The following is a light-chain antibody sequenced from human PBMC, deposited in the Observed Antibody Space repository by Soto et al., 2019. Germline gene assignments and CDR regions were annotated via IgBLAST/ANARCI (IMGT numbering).Light chain of an antibody. Sequence: EIVLTQSPGTLSLCPVEIATLSSRASQSVSNKLAWYQQKAGQAPRLLIYGASTRATGTPDRFSGGGSGTDFTLTISRLEPEDFAVYYCQQYGSSGTFGQGTKVDI. CDR3: QQYGSSGT. CDR1: QSVSNK. CDR2: GAS. J-gene: IGKJ1*01. V-gene: IGKV3-20*01.